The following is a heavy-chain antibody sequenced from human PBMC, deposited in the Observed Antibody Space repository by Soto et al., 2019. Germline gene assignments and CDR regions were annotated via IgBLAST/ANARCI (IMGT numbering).Heavy chain of an antibody. J-gene: IGHJ5*02. CDR1: AVSIIRSNYY. CDR3: ARQPYDSSGYYYGA. Sequence: QLQLQESGPGLVKPSETLSLTCTVSAVSIIRSNYYWVWIRQPPGNGLEWIGSMYSSGNTYYNPSLKSRVTIAVDTSKNQFSLKLTSVTAADTAVYYCARQPYDSSGYYYGAWGQGTLGTVSS. CDR2: MYSSGNT. V-gene: IGHV4-39*01. D-gene: IGHD3-22*01.